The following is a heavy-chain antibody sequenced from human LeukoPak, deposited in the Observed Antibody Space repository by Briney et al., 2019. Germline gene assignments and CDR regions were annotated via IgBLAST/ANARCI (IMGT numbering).Heavy chain of an antibody. CDR3: ARYSSGWYSGKYFDY. J-gene: IGHJ4*02. CDR1: GFTFSSYS. D-gene: IGHD6-19*01. V-gene: IGHV3-21*01. Sequence: GGSLRLSRAASGFTFSSYSMNWVRQAPGKGLEWVSSISSSSSYIYYADSVKGRFTISRDNAKNSLYLQMNSLRAEDTAVYYCARYSSGWYSGKYFDYWGQGTLVTVSS. CDR2: ISSSSSYI.